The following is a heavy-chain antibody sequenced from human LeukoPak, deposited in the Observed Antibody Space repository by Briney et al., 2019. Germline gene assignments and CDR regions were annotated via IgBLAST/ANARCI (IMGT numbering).Heavy chain of an antibody. Sequence: ASVKVSCKASGYTFTGYYIHWVRQAPGEGLEWMGMINPTGGRTRYAQRFQGRVTMARDTSTSTVDMELSSLKSEDTAVYYCTRTQYDSSGNFYFDNWGQGTLVTVSS. V-gene: IGHV1-46*01. J-gene: IGHJ4*02. D-gene: IGHD3-22*01. CDR2: INPTGGRT. CDR1: GYTFTGYY. CDR3: TRTQYDSSGNFYFDN.